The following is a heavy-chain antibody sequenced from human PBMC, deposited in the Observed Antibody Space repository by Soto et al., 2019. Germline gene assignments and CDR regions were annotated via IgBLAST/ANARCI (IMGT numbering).Heavy chain of an antibody. Sequence: GASVKVSCKASGYTFTSYGISWVRQAPGQGLEWMGWISAYNGNTNYAQKLQGRVTMTTDTSTSTAYMELRSLRSDDTAVYYCARADHDYIWGSYRPTVLNAFDIWGQRTMVTVSS. CDR2: ISAYNGNT. D-gene: IGHD3-16*02. CDR3: ARADHDYIWGSYRPTVLNAFDI. J-gene: IGHJ3*02. V-gene: IGHV1-18*01. CDR1: GYTFTSYG.